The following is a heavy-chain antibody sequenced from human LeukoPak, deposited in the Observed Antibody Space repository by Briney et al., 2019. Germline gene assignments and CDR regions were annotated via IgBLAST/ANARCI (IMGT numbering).Heavy chain of an antibody. V-gene: IGHV1-3*01. Sequence: ASVKLSCTTSGYTFRNSVLHWVREAPGHNLEWMGWINAGNGNTKYSQKFQDRLTITRDTSASKVYMELNSLKSEDTAMYYCARGRGLIGTSRSDPWGQGTLVIVSS. CDR1: GYTFRNSV. CDR2: INAGNGNT. J-gene: IGHJ5*02. D-gene: IGHD3-10*01. CDR3: ARGRGLIGTSRSDP.